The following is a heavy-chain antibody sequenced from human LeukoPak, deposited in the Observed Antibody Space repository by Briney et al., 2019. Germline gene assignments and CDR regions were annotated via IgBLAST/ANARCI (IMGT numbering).Heavy chain of an antibody. J-gene: IGHJ4*02. CDR2: IFGSGGSA. CDR1: GFTFNSYA. D-gene: IGHD6-19*01. V-gene: IGHV3-23*01. CDR3: AKTATGYSSGYYPGWPVDY. Sequence: GGSLRLSCAASGFTFNSYAMYWVRQAPGKGLEWVSGIFGSGGSAHYADSVKGRFAISRDNSKNRVYLQMNSLRAEDTAVYYCAKTATGYSSGYYPGWPVDYWGQGTLVTVSS.